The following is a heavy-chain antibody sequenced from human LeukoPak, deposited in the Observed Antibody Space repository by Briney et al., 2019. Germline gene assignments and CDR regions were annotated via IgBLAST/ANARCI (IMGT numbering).Heavy chain of an antibody. CDR1: GFTFSTYS. J-gene: IGHJ6*03. Sequence: GGSLRLSCAASGFTFSTYSMNWVRQAPGKGLEWVSSISSSSSYIYYADSVKGRFTISRDNAKNSLYLQMNSLRAEDTAVYYCARALPRITMVRGVIISSYYYYYYMDVWGKGTTVTISS. D-gene: IGHD3-10*01. CDR3: ARALPRITMVRGVIISSYYYYYYMDV. CDR2: ISSSSSYI. V-gene: IGHV3-21*01.